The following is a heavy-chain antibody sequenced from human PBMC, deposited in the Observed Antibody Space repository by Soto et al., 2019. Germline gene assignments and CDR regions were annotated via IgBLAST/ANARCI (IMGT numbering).Heavy chain of an antibody. J-gene: IGHJ4*02. CDR3: ARGPYCSGGSCYSGALDY. Sequence: LRLSCAASGVTFSSHSMNWVRQAPGKGLEWVSSISSSSSYIYYADSVKGRFTISRDNAKDSLYLQMNSLRAEDTAVYYCARGPYCSGGSCYSGALDYWGQGTLVTVSS. CDR1: GVTFSSHS. D-gene: IGHD2-15*01. V-gene: IGHV3-21*01. CDR2: ISSSSSYI.